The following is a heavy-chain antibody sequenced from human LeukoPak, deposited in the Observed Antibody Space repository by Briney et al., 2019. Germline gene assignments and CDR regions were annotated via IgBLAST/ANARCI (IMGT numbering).Heavy chain of an antibody. CDR1: GGSISSSSYY. D-gene: IGHD1-7*01. Sequence: PSETLSLTCTVSGGSISSSSYYWGWIRQPPGKGLEWIGSIYYSGSTYYNPSLKSRVTISVDTSKNQFSLKLSSVTAADTAVYYCARAGWLDKWNYVPYFDYWGQGTLVTVSS. CDR2: IYYSGST. V-gene: IGHV4-39*07. J-gene: IGHJ4*02. CDR3: ARAGWLDKWNYVPYFDY.